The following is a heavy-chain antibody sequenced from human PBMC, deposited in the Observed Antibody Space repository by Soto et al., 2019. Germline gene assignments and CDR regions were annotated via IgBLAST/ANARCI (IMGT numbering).Heavy chain of an antibody. CDR3: ARGTYYSGDNGYYYFDS. D-gene: IGHD3-3*01. CDR1: GFTFSSES. J-gene: IGHJ4*02. V-gene: IGHV3-48*01. CDR2: ISRTSNVI. Sequence: GGSLRLSCAASGFTFSSESMIWLRHAPGKGLEWVSFISRTSNVIYYVDSVKGRFTTSRDNGKNLLFLQMNDLRGEDTAVYYCARGTYYSGDNGYYYFDSWGKGTLVTVSS.